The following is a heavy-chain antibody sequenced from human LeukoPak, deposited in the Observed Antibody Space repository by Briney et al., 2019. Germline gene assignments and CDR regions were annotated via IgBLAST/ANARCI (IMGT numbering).Heavy chain of an antibody. CDR3: ATSLTPDYYYYYMDV. CDR1: EYTFTRYY. CDR2: IRAYNGNT. Sequence: GASVKVSCKASEYTFTRYYMHWVRQAPGQGLEWMGWIRAYNGNTNYAQKLQGRVTMTTDTSTSTAYMELRSLRSDDTAVYYCATSLTPDYYYYYMDVWGKGTTVTVSS. V-gene: IGHV1-18*04. J-gene: IGHJ6*03. D-gene: IGHD4-23*01.